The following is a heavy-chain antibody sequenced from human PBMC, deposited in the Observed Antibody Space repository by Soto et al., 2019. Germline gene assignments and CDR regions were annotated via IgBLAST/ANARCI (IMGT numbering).Heavy chain of an antibody. V-gene: IGHV2-5*02. D-gene: IGHD2-2*01. Sequence: QLTLKESGPTLVKPTQTLTLTCTFSGFSLSTSGVGVGWIRQPPGKALEWLALIYWDDDKRYSPSLKSRLTITKEHSKNQVVLTMTNIDPVDTATYYCAHSYAANFVPPWVPAADDACDIWGQGTMVTVSS. CDR1: GFSLSTSGVG. CDR2: IYWDDDK. J-gene: IGHJ3*02. CDR3: AHSYAANFVPPWVPAADDACDI.